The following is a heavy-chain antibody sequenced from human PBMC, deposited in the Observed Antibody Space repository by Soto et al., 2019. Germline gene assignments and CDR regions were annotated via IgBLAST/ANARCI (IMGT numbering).Heavy chain of an antibody. V-gene: IGHV4-34*01. CDR3: ARHLTFCSAGSCYSDFPYYGMDV. J-gene: IGHJ6*02. Sequence: SETLSLTCAVYGGSFSGYYWSWIRQPPGKGLEWIGEINHSGSTYYNPSLKSRVTISVDTSKNQFSLKLSSVTAADTAVYYCARHLTFCSAGSCYSDFPYYGMDVWGQGTTVTVSS. D-gene: IGHD2-15*01. CDR2: INHSGST. CDR1: GGSFSGYY.